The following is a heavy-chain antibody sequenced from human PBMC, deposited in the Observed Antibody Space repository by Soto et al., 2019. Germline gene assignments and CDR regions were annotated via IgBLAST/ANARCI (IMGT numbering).Heavy chain of an antibody. CDR1: GGSISSYY. V-gene: IGHV4-59*01. CDR2: IYYSGST. CDR3: ARGTHYYYYGMDV. J-gene: IGHJ6*02. D-gene: IGHD1-7*01. Sequence: QVQLQESGPGLVKPSETLSLTCTVSGGSISSYYWSWIRQPPGKGLGWIGYIYYSGSTNYNPSLKSRVTIKVNTSKNQFSLKLSSVTAADTAVYYCARGTHYYYYGMDVWGQGTTVTVSS.